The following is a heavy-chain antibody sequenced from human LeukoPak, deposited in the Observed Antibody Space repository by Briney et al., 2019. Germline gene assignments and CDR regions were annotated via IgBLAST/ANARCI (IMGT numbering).Heavy chain of an antibody. CDR2: ISGSGGST. V-gene: IGHV3-23*01. D-gene: IGHD4-17*01. Sequence: PGGSLRLSCAASGFTFSSYAMSWVRQAPGKGLEWVSAISGSGGSTYYADSVKGRFTISRDNSKNTLYLQMNSLRAEDTAVYYCAKDSRGGPTVTTERPWDYWGKGTTVTVSS. CDR3: AKDSRGGPTVTTERPWDY. CDR1: GFTFSSYA. J-gene: IGHJ6*04.